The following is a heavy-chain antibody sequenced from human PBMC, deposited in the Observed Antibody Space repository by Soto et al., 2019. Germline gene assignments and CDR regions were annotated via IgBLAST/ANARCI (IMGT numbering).Heavy chain of an antibody. CDR1: GGSFSGYY. J-gene: IGHJ5*02. V-gene: IGHV4-34*01. CDR3: ARSMVRGVPLPGQVPYWFGP. D-gene: IGHD3-10*01. Sequence: SETLSLTCAVYGGSFSGYYWSWIRQPPGKGLEWIGEINHSGSTNYNPSLKSRVTISVDTSKNQFSLKLSSVTAADTAVYYCARSMVRGVPLPGQVPYWFGPWGQGTLVTVSS. CDR2: INHSGST.